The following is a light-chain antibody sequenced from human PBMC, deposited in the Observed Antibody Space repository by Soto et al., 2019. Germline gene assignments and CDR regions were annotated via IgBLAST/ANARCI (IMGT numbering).Light chain of an antibody. CDR2: LNSDGSH. V-gene: IGLV4-69*01. CDR1: SGHSTYA. Sequence: QPVLAQSPSASASLGASVKLTCTLSSGHSTYAIAWHQQQPEKGPRYLMKLNSDGSHTKGDGIPERFSGSSSGAERYLSISSLQSEDEADYYCQSWDTGIHRLFGGGTKLTV. CDR3: QSWDTGIHRL. J-gene: IGLJ2*01.